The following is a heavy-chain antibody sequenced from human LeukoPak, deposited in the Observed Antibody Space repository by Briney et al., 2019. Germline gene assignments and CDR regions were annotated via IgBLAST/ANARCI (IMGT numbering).Heavy chain of an antibody. J-gene: IGHJ5*02. D-gene: IGHD6-13*01. CDR2: INHSGST. V-gene: IGHV4-34*01. CDR1: GGSFSGYY. Sequence: SETLSLTCAVYGGSFSGYYWSWIRQPPGKGLEWIGEINHSGSTNYNPSLKSRVTISVDTSKSQFSLKLSSVTAADTAVYYCARGYIAAQENWFDPWGQGTLVTVSS. CDR3: ARGYIAAQENWFDP.